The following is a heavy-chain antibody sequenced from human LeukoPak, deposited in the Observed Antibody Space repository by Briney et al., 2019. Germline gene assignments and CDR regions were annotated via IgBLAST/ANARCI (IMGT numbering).Heavy chain of an antibody. D-gene: IGHD2-21*02. CDR1: GYTFTEYF. Sequence: ASVTVSCKASGYTFTEYFMHGVRQAPGQGLEWMGWINPNSGGAKYAQKFQGRVTMTLDTSISTAYMELSRLRSDDTAVYYCARDEAVTATNAFDIWGRGTMVTVSS. V-gene: IGHV1-2*02. J-gene: IGHJ3*02. CDR2: INPNSGGA. CDR3: ARDEAVTATNAFDI.